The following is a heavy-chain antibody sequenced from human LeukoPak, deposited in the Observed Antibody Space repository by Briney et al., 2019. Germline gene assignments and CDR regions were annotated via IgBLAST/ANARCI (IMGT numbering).Heavy chain of an antibody. D-gene: IGHD3-10*01. CDR2: ISWNSGSI. Sequence: PGGSLRLSCAASGFTFDDYAMHWVRQAPGKGLEWVSGISWNSGSIGYADSVKGRFTISRDNAKNSLYLQMNSLRAEDTALYYCAKDIGMYYYGSGSYLAIWGQGTMVTVSS. CDR3: AKDIGMYYYGSGSYLAI. CDR1: GFTFDDYA. V-gene: IGHV3-9*01. J-gene: IGHJ3*02.